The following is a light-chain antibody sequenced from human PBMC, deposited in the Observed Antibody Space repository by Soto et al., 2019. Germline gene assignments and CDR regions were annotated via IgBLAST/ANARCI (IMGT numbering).Light chain of an antibody. CDR1: QSVSSY. CDR2: DAS. V-gene: IGKV3-11*01. Sequence: EIVLTQSPATLSLSPGERATLSCRASQSVSSYLAWYQQKPGQAPRILIYDASNRATGIPARFSGSGSGTDFSRTISSLEPEDFAVYYCQQCSHWPLITFGNGTRLEIK. J-gene: IGKJ5*01. CDR3: QQCSHWPLIT.